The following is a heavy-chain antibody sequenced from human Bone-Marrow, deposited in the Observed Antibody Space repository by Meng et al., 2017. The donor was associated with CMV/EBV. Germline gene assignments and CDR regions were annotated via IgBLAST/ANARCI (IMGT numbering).Heavy chain of an antibody. D-gene: IGHD3-10*01. V-gene: IGHV4-59*12. Sequence: SETLSLTCTVSGGSLSPYYWSWIRQPPGKGLEFIGFMYYSGSTNYNPSLKSRVTISVDTSKNQFSLKLSSVTAADTAVYYCARRRYYYGSGSSGWFDPWGQGTLVTVSS. J-gene: IGHJ5*02. CDR3: ARRRYYYGSGSSGWFDP. CDR1: GGSLSPYY. CDR2: MYYSGST.